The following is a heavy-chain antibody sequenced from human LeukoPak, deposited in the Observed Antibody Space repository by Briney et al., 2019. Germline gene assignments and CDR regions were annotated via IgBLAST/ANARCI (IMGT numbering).Heavy chain of an antibody. CDR1: GYTFTSYG. CDR3: ARALYHTFDY. V-gene: IGHV1-18*01. D-gene: IGHD2-2*01. CDR2: ISAYNGNT. J-gene: IGHJ4*02. Sequence: GASVKLSCKASGYTFTSYGISWVRQAPGQGLEWMGWISAYNGNTNYVQKLQGRVTMTTDTSTSTAYMELRRLRSDDTAVYYCARALYHTFDYWGQGTLVTVSS.